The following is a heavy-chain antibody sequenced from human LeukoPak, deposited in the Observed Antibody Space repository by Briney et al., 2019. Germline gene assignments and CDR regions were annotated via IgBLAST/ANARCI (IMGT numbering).Heavy chain of an antibody. CDR1: GYSFTSYW. V-gene: IGHV5-51*01. CDR3: ARQSVTTSYYFDY. J-gene: IGHJ4*02. Sequence: GESLKISCKGSGYSFTSYWIGWVRQMPGKGLEWMGIIYPGDSDTRYNPSFQGQVTISADKPINTAYLQWSSLKASDTAMYYCARQSVTTSYYFDYWGQGTLVTVSS. D-gene: IGHD4-17*01. CDR2: IYPGDSDT.